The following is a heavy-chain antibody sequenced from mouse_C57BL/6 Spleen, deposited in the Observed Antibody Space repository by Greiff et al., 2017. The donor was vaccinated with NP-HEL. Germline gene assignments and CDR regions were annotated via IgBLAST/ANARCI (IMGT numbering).Heavy chain of an antibody. CDR1: GYTFTSYG. Sequence: QVQLQQSGAELARPGASVKLSCKASGYTFTSYGISWVKQRTGQGLEWIGEIYPRSGNTYYNEKFKGKATLTADKSSSTAYMELRSLTSEDSAVYFCAAGLLGGIFAYWGQGTLVTVSA. J-gene: IGHJ3*01. D-gene: IGHD3-1*01. CDR2: IYPRSGNT. CDR3: AAGLLGGIFAY. V-gene: IGHV1-81*01.